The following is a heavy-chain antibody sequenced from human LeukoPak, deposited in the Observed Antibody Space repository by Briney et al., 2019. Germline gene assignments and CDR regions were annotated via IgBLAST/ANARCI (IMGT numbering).Heavy chain of an antibody. CDR2: IRSKANSYAT. V-gene: IGHV3-73*01. Sequence: GGSLRLSCAASGFTFSGSAMHWVRQASGKGPEWVGRIRSKANSYATAYAASVKGRFTISRDDSKNTAYLQMNSLKTEDTAVYYCSTGETTRPFDYWGQGTLVTVSS. CDR3: STGETTRPFDY. CDR1: GFTFSGSA. J-gene: IGHJ4*02. D-gene: IGHD1-7*01.